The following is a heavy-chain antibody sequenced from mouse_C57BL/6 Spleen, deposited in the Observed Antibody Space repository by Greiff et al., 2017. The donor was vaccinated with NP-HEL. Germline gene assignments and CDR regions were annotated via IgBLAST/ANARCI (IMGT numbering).Heavy chain of an antibody. CDR1: GYTFTDYN. CDR3: ARGYHGSSYFDY. J-gene: IGHJ2*01. D-gene: IGHD1-1*01. Sequence: EVQLVESGPELVKPGASVKMSCKASGYTFTDYNMHWVKQSHGKSLEWIGYINPNNGGTSYNQKFKGKATLTVNKSSSTAYMELRSLTSEDSAVYYCARGYHGSSYFDYWGQGTTLTVSS. CDR2: INPNNGGT. V-gene: IGHV1-22*01.